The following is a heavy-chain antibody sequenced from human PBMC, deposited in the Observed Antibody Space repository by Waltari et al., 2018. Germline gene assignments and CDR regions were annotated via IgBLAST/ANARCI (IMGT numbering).Heavy chain of an antibody. D-gene: IGHD1-26*01. CDR3: ARVGGSYLGVDYFYYNMDV. CDR1: GGTFNNYA. J-gene: IGHJ6*02. Sequence: QVQLVQSGAEVKTPGSSVKVSCKASGGTFNNYAISWLRQAPGQGLEWMGGIIPFLHTSNYAQKFQGRFTITADGSTSTAYMELSGLRSEDTAVYFCARVGGSYLGVDYFYYNMDVWGQGTSVTVSS. CDR2: IIPFLHTS. V-gene: IGHV1-69*01.